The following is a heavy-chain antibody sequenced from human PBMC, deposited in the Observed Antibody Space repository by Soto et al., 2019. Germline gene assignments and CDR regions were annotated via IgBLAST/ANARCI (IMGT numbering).Heavy chain of an antibody. J-gene: IGHJ4*02. V-gene: IGHV3-7*03. CDR3: ARDPTCGGDCYPGSYFDY. CDR2: IKQDGSEK. CDR1: GFTFSSYW. Sequence: PGGSLRLSCAASGFTFSSYWMSWVRQAPGKGLEWVANIKQDGSEKYYVDSVKGRFAISRDNAKNSLYLQMNSVRAEDTAVYYCARDPTCGGDCYPGSYFDYWGQGTLVTVSS. D-gene: IGHD2-21*02.